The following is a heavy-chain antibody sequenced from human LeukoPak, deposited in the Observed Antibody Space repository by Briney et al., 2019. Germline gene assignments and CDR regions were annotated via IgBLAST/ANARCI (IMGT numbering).Heavy chain of an antibody. V-gene: IGHV1-46*01. Sequence: ASVKVSCKASGYTFTNYGISWVRQAPGQGLEWMGIINPSGGSTSYAQKFQGRVTMTRDMSTSTVYMELSSLRSEDTAVYYCAREPGGTNWFDPWGQGTLVTVSS. D-gene: IGHD1-1*01. CDR3: AREPGGTNWFDP. CDR2: INPSGGST. CDR1: GYTFTNYG. J-gene: IGHJ5*02.